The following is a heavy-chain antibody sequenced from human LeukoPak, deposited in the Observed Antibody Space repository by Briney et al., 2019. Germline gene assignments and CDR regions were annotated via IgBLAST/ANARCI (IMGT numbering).Heavy chain of an antibody. J-gene: IGHJ3*02. CDR3: ARRGDSTVIHGFDI. CDR2: IYYSGST. CDR1: GGSISSESHH. V-gene: IGHV4-31*03. D-gene: IGHD1-26*01. Sequence: PSETLSLTCTFSGGSISSESHHWGWIRQHPGKGLEWIGYIYYSGSTSYNPSLKSRVTISVDTSHNQFSLRLSSVTAADTAVYFCARRGDSTVIHGFDIWGQGTMVTVSS.